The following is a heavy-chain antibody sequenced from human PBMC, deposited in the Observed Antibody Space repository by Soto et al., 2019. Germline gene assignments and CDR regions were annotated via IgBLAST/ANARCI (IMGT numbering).Heavy chain of an antibody. V-gene: IGHV4-4*02. CDR2: IYHSGST. D-gene: IGHD2-15*01. CDR3: AGGYCSGGSCYDY. J-gene: IGHJ4*02. CDR1: SGSISSSNW. Sequence: SETLSLTCAVSSGSISSSNWWSWVRQPPGKGLEWIGEIYHSGSTNYNPSLKSRVTISVDKSKNQFSLKLSSVTAADTAVYYCAGGYCSGGSCYDYWGQGTLVTIS.